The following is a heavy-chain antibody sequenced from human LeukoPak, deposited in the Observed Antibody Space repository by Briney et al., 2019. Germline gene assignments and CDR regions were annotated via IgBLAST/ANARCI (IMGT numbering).Heavy chain of an antibody. CDR1: GFTFSSYA. D-gene: IGHD4-17*01. CDR3: ARAYGDYRGPYYFDY. J-gene: IGHJ4*02. V-gene: IGHV3-23*01. CDR2: ISGSGGST. Sequence: GGSLRLSCAASGFTFSSYAMSWVRQAPGKGLEWVSAISGSGGSTYYADSVKGRFTISRDNSKNTLYLQMNSLRAEDTAVYYCARAYGDYRGPYYFDYWGQGTLVTVSS.